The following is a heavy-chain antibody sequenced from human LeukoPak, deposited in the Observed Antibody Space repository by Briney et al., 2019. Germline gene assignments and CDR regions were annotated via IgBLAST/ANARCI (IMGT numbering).Heavy chain of an antibody. CDR1: GFTFSSYS. Sequence: PGGSLRLSCAASGFTFSSYSMNWVRQAPGKGLEWVSYIKSSSSTIYYADSVKGRFTISRDDAKNSLYLQMNSLRAEDTALYYCAKKLFTRMGYYFDSWGQGTLVTVSS. CDR3: AKKLFTRMGYYFDS. D-gene: IGHD2-15*01. CDR2: IKSSSSTI. J-gene: IGHJ4*02. V-gene: IGHV3-48*04.